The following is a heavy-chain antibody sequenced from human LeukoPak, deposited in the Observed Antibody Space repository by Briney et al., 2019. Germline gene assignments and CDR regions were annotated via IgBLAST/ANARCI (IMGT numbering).Heavy chain of an antibody. CDR3: ATRIQSFYDIVGYYYNH. V-gene: IGHV1-24*01. Sequence: GASVKVSCKVSGYTLTDFSMHWVRQTPGKGLEWMGFFDPKDDQRIYAQKFQGRMTVTEDTSTDTAYMELSGLRSDDTAVYYCATRIQSFYDIVGYYYNHWGQGTLVTVSS. CDR1: GYTLTDFS. J-gene: IGHJ4*02. D-gene: IGHD3-22*01. CDR2: FDPKDDQR.